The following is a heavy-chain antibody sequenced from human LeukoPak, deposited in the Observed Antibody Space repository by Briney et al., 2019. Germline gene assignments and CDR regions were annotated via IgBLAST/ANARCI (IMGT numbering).Heavy chain of an antibody. J-gene: IGHJ4*02. CDR3: TTGYARARHDHY. Sequence: GGSLRLSCAASGFTVSSNYMSWVRQAPGKGLEWVSVIYSGGSTYYADSVKGRFTISRDNSKNTLYLQMNSLRAEDTAVYYCTTGYARARHDHYWGQGTLVIVSA. CDR2: IYSGGST. D-gene: IGHD2-2*01. V-gene: IGHV3-53*01. CDR1: GFTVSSNY.